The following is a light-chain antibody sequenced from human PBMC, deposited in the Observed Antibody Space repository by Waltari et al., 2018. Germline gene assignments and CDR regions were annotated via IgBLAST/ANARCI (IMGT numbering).Light chain of an antibody. CDR2: WAS. J-gene: IGKJ1*01. CDR1: QSVLSSSNNKNY. V-gene: IGKV4-1*01. Sequence: DIVMTQSPDSLAVSLGERATLHCKSSQSVLSSSNNKNYIAWYQQKPGQPPKLLIYWASTRESGVPDRFSGSGSGTDFTLTISSLQAEDVAVYYCQQYYSTPWTFGQGTKVEIK. CDR3: QQYYSTPWT.